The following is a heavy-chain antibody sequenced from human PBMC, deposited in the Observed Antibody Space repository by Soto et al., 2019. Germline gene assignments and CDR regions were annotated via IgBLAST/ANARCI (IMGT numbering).Heavy chain of an antibody. Sequence: GGSLRLSCAASGFTFSSYGMHWVRQAPGKGLEWVAVISYDGSNKYYADSVKGRFTISRDNSKNTLYLQMNSRRAEDTAVYYCAKDRGFGYGVRGVPGYWGQGTLVTVSS. CDR1: GFTFSSYG. V-gene: IGHV3-30*18. CDR3: AKDRGFGYGVRGVPGY. D-gene: IGHD3-10*01. CDR2: ISYDGSNK. J-gene: IGHJ4*02.